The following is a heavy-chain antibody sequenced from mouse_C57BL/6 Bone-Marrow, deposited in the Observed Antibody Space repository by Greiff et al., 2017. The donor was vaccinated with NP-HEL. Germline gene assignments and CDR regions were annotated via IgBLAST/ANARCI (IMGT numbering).Heavy chain of an antibody. CDR2: ISSGSSTI. V-gene: IGHV5-17*01. D-gene: IGHD1-1*01. Sequence: EVKLVESGGGLVKPGGSLKLSCAASGFTFSDYGMHWVRQAPEKGLEWVAYISSGSSTIYYAYTVKGRFTISRHNAKNTLFLQMTSLRSEDTAMYYCASITTVVAEAYWGQGTLVTVSA. CDR1: GFTFSDYG. CDR3: ASITTVVAEAY. J-gene: IGHJ3*01.